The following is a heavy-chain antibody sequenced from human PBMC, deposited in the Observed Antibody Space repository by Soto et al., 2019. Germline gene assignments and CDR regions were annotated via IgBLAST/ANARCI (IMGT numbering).Heavy chain of an antibody. CDR3: AKDYWRDGYNEWDYFDY. D-gene: IGHD5-12*01. V-gene: IGHV3-23*01. CDR1: GFTFSSYA. J-gene: IGHJ4*02. CDR2: ISGSGGST. Sequence: GGSLRLSCAASGFTFSSYAMSWVRQAPGKGLEWVSAISGSGGSTYYADSVKGRFTISRDNSKNTLYLQMNSLRAEDTAVYYCAKDYWRDGYNEWDYFDYWGQGTLVTVSS.